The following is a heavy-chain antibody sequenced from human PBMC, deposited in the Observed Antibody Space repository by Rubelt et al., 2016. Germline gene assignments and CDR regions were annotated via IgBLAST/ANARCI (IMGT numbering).Heavy chain of an antibody. Sequence: QVQLVESGGGVVQPGGSLRLSCAATGFTFSTYTMHWVALLSYDGGHEFYADSVKGRFTISIDNSKNTLYLQRNSLRPEDTAVYSCARDYSDAFDIWGQGTMVTVSS. CDR1: GFTFSTYT. D-gene: IGHD4-11*01. V-gene: IGHV3-30*01. J-gene: IGHJ3*02. CDR2: LSYDGGHE. CDR3: ARDYSDAFDI.